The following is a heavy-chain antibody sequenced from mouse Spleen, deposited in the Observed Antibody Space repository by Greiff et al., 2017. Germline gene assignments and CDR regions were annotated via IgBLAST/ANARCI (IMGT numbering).Heavy chain of an antibody. CDR3: ARRGYGSSYEGFAY. CDR1: GYTFTSYD. CDR2: IYPRDGST. D-gene: IGHD1-1*01. Sequence: QVQLKESGPELVKPGASVKLSCKASGYTFTSYDINWVKQRPGQGLEWIGWIYPRDGSTKYNEKFKGKATLTVDTSSSTAYMQLSSLTSEDSAVYYCARRGYGSSYEGFAYWGQGTLVTVSA. V-gene: IGHV1-85*01. J-gene: IGHJ3*01.